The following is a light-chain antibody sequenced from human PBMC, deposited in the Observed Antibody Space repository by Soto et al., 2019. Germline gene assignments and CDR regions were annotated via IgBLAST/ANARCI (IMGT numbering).Light chain of an antibody. CDR3: SPYAGGGTSRV. J-gene: IGLJ1*01. Sequence: QSVLTQPASVSGSPGQSITISCTGTSSDIGNYDFVSWYQQVPGTAPKAMIYEVSSRPSGVSNRFSGSKSGNTASLTISGLQADDDVYYYCSPYAGGGTSRVFGTGTKFAVL. V-gene: IGLV2-23*02. CDR2: EVS. CDR1: SSDIGNYDF.